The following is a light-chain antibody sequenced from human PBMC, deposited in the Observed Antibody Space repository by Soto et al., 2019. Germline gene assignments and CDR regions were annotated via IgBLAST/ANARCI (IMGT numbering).Light chain of an antibody. CDR3: QQYKTYSWT. CDR1: QSISTW. J-gene: IGKJ1*01. Sequence: IQMTKSPSTLSASVGDRVTITCRASQSISTWLAWYQQKPGKAPNLLIYDASSLESGVPSRFSGGGSGTEFTLTISSLQPDDFATYYCQQYKTYSWTFGQGTKVDIK. V-gene: IGKV1-5*01. CDR2: DAS.